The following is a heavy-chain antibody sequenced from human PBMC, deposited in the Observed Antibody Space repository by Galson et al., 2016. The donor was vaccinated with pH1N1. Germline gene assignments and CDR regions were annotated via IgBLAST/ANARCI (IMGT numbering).Heavy chain of an antibody. CDR3: ARDPQGGVRASGY. CDR1: GYTFTSYG. Sequence: SVKVSCKASGYTFTSYGISWVRQAPGQGLEWVGWISVYNGNTDYAQKVQGRVAMTTDTSTNTAYMELKSLRSDDTAVYYCARDPQGGVRASGYWGQGALVTVSS. D-gene: IGHD2-15*01. CDR2: ISVYNGNT. V-gene: IGHV1-18*01. J-gene: IGHJ4*02.